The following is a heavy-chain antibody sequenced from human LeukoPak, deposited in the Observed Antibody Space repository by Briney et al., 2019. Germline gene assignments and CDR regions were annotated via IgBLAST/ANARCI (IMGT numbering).Heavy chain of an antibody. Sequence: SETLSLTCTVSGGSVSSGSYYWSWIRRPPGMGLEWIGYVYYSGSTNCNPSLKSRVTISLDTSKNQFSLKLSSVTAADTAVYYCAGGYNDAFDIWGQGTMVTVSS. CDR3: AGGYNDAFDI. CDR2: VYYSGST. D-gene: IGHD5-18*01. CDR1: GGSVSSGSYY. V-gene: IGHV4-61*01. J-gene: IGHJ3*02.